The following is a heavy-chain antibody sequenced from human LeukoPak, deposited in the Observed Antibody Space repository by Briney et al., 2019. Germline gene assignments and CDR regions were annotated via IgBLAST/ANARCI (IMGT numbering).Heavy chain of an antibody. CDR1: GFTFSSYA. V-gene: IGHV3-23*01. J-gene: IGHJ4*02. D-gene: IGHD6-19*01. CDR2: ISGSGGST. Sequence: PGGSLRLSCAASGFTFSSYAMSWVRQAPGKGLEWVSAISGSGGSTYYADSVKGRFTISRDNSKNTLYLQMNSLRAEDTAVYYCARGLHGGWLIGYWGQGTLVTVSS. CDR3: ARGLHGGWLIGY.